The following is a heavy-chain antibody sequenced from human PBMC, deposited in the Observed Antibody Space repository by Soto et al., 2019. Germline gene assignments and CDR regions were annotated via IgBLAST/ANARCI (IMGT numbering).Heavy chain of an antibody. CDR2: ISANNAKT. J-gene: IGHJ4*02. Sequence: ASVKVSCKSSGYTLSTYGIAWVRQAPGQGLEWMGRISANNAKTNYAQKFGGRVTMTTDASTNSATLELRNLRLDDTATYYCGRGRSGQIVVFYWGQGTPVTVSS. CDR3: GRGRSGQIVVFY. D-gene: IGHD1-26*01. CDR1: GYTLSTYG. V-gene: IGHV1-18*01.